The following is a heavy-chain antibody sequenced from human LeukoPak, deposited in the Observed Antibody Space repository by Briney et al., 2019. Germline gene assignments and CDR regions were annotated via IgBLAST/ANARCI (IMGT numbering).Heavy chain of an antibody. J-gene: IGHJ4*02. CDR3: ARNSAYSTSSGFNA. CDR1: GGPFNGYY. Sequence: SKTLSLTCAVYGGPFNGYYWTWIRQPPGKGLEWIGEINKSGSTNYNPSLKSRVTMSIDTSKNQISLRLTSVTAADTAVYYCARNSAYSTSSGFNAWGQGTLVTVSS. CDR2: INKSGST. V-gene: IGHV4-34*01. D-gene: IGHD6-6*01.